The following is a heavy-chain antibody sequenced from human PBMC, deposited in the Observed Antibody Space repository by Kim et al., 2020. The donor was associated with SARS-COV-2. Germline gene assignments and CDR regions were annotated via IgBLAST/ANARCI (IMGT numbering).Heavy chain of an antibody. D-gene: IGHD2-15*01. Sequence: GGSLRLSCAASGFTVSSNYMSWVRQAPGKGLEWVSVIYSGGSTYYADSVKGRFTISRHNSKNTLYLQMNSLRAEDTAVYYCARGDQGYCSGGSCYNAWGQGTLVTVSS. J-gene: IGHJ4*02. CDR1: GFTVSSNY. V-gene: IGHV3-53*04. CDR2: IYSGGST. CDR3: ARGDQGYCSGGSCYNA.